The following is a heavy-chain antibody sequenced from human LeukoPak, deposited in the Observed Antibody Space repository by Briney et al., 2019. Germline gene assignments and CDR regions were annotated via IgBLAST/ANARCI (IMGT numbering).Heavy chain of an antibody. V-gene: IGHV3-21*01. CDR2: ISSGSLYI. CDR1: GFTFSSYS. Sequence: GGSLRLSCAASGFTFSSYSIHWVRQAPGKGLEWVSSISSGSLYIYYADSVKGRFTISRDNAKDSLYLQMNSLRAEDTALYYCARGYVGGVWFGGLPYCFDCWGQGTLVSVSS. CDR3: ARGYVGGVWFGGLPYCFDC. D-gene: IGHD3-10*01. J-gene: IGHJ4*02.